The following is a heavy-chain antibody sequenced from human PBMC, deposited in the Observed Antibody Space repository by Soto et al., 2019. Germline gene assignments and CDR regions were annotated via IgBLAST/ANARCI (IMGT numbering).Heavy chain of an antibody. V-gene: IGHV3-15*01. CDR2: IKKNADGWTI. J-gene: IGHJ6*02. Sequence: GGSLRLSCAPSGLTLSDVWLSCVRQAPGKGLEWVGRIKKNADGWTINYAAPLKGRFAISRDDSKNTMYLQMNSLKTEDTAVGYCGDSDASYFGREAWGQGSTVTVSS. CDR3: GDSDASYFGREA. D-gene: IGHD1-26*01. CDR1: GLTLSDVW.